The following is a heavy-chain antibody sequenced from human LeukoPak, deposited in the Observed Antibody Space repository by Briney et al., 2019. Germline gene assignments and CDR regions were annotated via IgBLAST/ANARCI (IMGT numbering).Heavy chain of an antibody. CDR3: ARDPGRSGGSCYSDY. D-gene: IGHD2-15*01. J-gene: IGHJ4*02. CDR1: GFTFGSFS. Sequence: GGSLRLSCAASGFTFGSFSMTWVRQAPGKGLEWVSTISSSGGGTYIYYADSVKGRFTISRDNAKNSPYLQMNSLRAEDTAVYYCARDPGRSGGSCYSDYWGQGTLVTVSS. V-gene: IGHV3-21*01. CDR2: ISSSGGGTYI.